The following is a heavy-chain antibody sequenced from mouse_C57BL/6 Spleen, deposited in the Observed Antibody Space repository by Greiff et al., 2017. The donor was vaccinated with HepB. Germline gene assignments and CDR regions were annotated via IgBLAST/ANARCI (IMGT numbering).Heavy chain of an antibody. CDR1: GYTFTSYW. Sequence: QVQLQQPGAELVKPGASVKLSCKASGYTFTSYWMHWVKQRPGQGLEWIGMIHPNSGSTNYNEKFKSKATLTVDKSSSTAYMQLSSLTSEDSAVYYCARRADYYGSSLYYAMDYWGQGTSVTVSS. V-gene: IGHV1-64*01. D-gene: IGHD1-1*01. CDR2: IHPNSGST. J-gene: IGHJ4*01. CDR3: ARRADYYGSSLYYAMDY.